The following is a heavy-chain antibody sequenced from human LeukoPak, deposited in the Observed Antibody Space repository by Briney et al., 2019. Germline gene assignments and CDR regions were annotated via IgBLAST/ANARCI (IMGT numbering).Heavy chain of an antibody. CDR3: ARHPFSAPFDY. CDR1: GGSMNNYY. V-gene: IGHV4-59*08. J-gene: IGHJ4*02. Sequence: SETLSLTCIVSGGSMNNYYWSWFRQPPGKGLEWIAYVYQTGDTRYNPTLKSRVSISLDMSKNQFSLKVSSVTATDTAVYYCARHPFSAPFDYWGQGILVTVSS. D-gene: IGHD6-19*01. CDR2: VYQTGDT.